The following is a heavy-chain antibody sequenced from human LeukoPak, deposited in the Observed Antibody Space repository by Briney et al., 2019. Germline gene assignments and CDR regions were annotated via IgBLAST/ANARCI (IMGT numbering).Heavy chain of an antibody. V-gene: IGHV3-7*01. CDR3: ARIHSWYDFAY. Sequence: GGSLSLSCAASGFTFSNYWMSWVRQAPGKGLEWVANIKEDGSEKYYVDSVKGRFTISRDNAKNSLYLQMNSLRAEDTAVYYCARIHSWYDFAYWGQGPLVTVP. CDR1: GFTFSNYW. D-gene: IGHD6-13*01. CDR2: IKEDGSEK. J-gene: IGHJ4*02.